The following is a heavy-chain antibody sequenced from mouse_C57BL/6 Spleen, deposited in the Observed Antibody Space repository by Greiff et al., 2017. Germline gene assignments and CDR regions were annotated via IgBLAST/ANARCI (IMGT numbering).Heavy chain of an antibody. Sequence: QVQLQQSGAELVRPGASVTLSCKASGYTFTDYEMHWVKQTPVHGLEWIGAIDPETGGTAYNQKFKGKAILTADKSSSTAYMELRSLTSEDSAVYYCTRGTTVANWYFDVWGTGTTVTVSS. J-gene: IGHJ1*03. D-gene: IGHD1-1*01. CDR1: GYTFTDYE. V-gene: IGHV1-15*01. CDR2: IDPETGGT. CDR3: TRGTTVANWYFDV.